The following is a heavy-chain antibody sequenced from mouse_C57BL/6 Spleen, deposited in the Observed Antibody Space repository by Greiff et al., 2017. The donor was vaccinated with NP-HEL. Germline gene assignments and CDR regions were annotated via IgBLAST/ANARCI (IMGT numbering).Heavy chain of an antibody. Sequence: QVQLKQPGTELVKPGASVKLSCKASGYTFTSYWMHWVKQRPGQGLEWIGNINPSNGGTNYNEKFKSKATLTVDKSSSTAYMQLSSLTSEDSAVYYCARSIPYGNYVNYFDYWGQGTTLTVSS. D-gene: IGHD2-1*01. CDR3: ARSIPYGNYVNYFDY. J-gene: IGHJ2*01. CDR2: INPSNGGT. V-gene: IGHV1-53*01. CDR1: GYTFTSYW.